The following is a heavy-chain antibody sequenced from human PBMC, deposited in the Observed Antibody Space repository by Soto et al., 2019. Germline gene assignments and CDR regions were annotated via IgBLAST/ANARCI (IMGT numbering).Heavy chain of an antibody. CDR3: ARGSSWSYFDY. Sequence: QVQLMQSGAEVKKPGASVKVSCKASGYTFTSYAIHWVRQAPGQRLEWMGWINTAKDNTKYSQKFQGRVTITRDTSASIVYMELSSLRSEDTAVYYCARGSSWSYFDYWGQGTLVTVSS. V-gene: IGHV1-3*04. CDR1: GYTFTSYA. CDR2: INTAKDNT. D-gene: IGHD6-13*01. J-gene: IGHJ4*02.